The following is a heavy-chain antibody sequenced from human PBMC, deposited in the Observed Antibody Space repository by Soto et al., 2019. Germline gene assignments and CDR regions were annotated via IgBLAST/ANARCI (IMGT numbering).Heavy chain of an antibody. Sequence: SVKVSCKASGGTFSTYAISWVRQAPGQGLKWIGGIIPIFGTTYYADSVKGRFTIYRDNSKNTLYLQMNSLRAEDTAVYFCAKNPGYYYDSTGYHFDYWGQGTLVTVS. D-gene: IGHD3-22*01. J-gene: IGHJ4*02. CDR2: IIPIFGTT. CDR3: AKNPGYYYDSTGYHFDY. V-gene: IGHV1-69*05. CDR1: GGTFSTYA.